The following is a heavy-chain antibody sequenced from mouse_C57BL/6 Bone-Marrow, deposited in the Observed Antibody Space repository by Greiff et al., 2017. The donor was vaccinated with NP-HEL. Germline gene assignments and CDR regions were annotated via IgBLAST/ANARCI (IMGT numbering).Heavy chain of an antibody. Sequence: VQLQQSGPVLVKPGASVKMSCKASGYTFTDYYMNWVKQSHGKSLEWIGVINPYNGGTSYNQKFKGKATLTVDKSSSTAYMELNSLTSEDSAVYYCARGDSYYSNYVAYWGQGTLVTVSA. V-gene: IGHV1-19*01. D-gene: IGHD2-5*01. CDR1: GYTFTDYY. CDR3: ARGDSYYSNYVAY. J-gene: IGHJ3*01. CDR2: INPYNGGT.